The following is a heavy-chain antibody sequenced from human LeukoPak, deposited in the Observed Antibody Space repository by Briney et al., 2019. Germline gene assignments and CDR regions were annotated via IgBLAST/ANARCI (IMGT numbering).Heavy chain of an antibody. CDR3: AKDRFGEDDAFDI. J-gene: IGHJ3*02. V-gene: IGHV3-30*02. CDR1: GFTFSNYG. Sequence: PGGSLRLSCAASGFTFSNYGMHWVRQAPGKGLEWVAVIWYGGSNKYYADSVKGRFTISRDNSKNTLYLQMNSLRAEDTAVYYCAKDRFGEDDAFDIWGQGTMVTVSS. D-gene: IGHD3-3*01. CDR2: IWYGGSNK.